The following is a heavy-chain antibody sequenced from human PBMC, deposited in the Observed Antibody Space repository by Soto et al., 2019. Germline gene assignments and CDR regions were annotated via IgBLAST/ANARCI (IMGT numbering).Heavy chain of an antibody. V-gene: IGHV1-69*13. D-gene: IGHD3-22*01. Sequence: VASVKVSCKASGGTFSSYAISWVRQAPGQGLEWMGGIIPIFGTANYAQKFQGRVTITADESTSTAYMELSSLRSEDTAVYYCARSRYYYDSSGYYMANLRYYYC. CDR2: IIPIFGTA. CDR1: GGTFSSYA. CDR3: ARSRYYYDSSGYYMANLRYYYC. J-gene: IGHJ6*01.